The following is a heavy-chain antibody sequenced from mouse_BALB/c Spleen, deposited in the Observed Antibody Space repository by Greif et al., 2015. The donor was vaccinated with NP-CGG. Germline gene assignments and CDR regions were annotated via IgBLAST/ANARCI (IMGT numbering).Heavy chain of an antibody. J-gene: IGHJ4*01. CDR2: INPVSGGT. CDR1: GYAFTNYL. V-gene: IGHV1-54*03. Sequence: QVQLQQSGAELVRPGTSVKVSCKASGYAFTNYLIEWVKQRPGQGLEWIGVINPVSGGTNYNEKFKGKATLTADKSSSTAYMQLSSLTSDDSAVYFCAREYGNYYYAMDYWGQGTSVTVSS. D-gene: IGHD2-10*02. CDR3: AREYGNYYYAMDY.